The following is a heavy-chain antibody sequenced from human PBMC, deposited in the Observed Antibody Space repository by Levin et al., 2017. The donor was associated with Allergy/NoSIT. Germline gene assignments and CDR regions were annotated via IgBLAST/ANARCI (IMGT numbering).Heavy chain of an antibody. D-gene: IGHD3-22*01. CDR1: GFRFDDYA. CDR2: ISWNSGSV. V-gene: IGHV3-9*01. CDR3: VKDIQYYSDSSGLFGAFGI. Sequence: QAGGSLRLSCAASGFRFDDYAMHWVRQAPGKGLEWVSGISWNSGSVGYADSVRGRFTISRDNAKNSLYLHLGTLRVEDTALYYCVKDIQYYSDSSGLFGAFGIWGQGTLVTVSS. J-gene: IGHJ3*02.